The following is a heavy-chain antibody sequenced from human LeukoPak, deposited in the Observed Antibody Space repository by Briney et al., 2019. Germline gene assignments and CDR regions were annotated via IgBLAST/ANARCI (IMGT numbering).Heavy chain of an antibody. J-gene: IGHJ4*02. Sequence: GGSLRLSCAASGFTFSSYGMHWVRQAPGKGLEWVAVIWYDVSNKYYADSVKGRFTIARDNSKNTLYLQMNSLRAEDTAVYYCAKDKGLLWFGELSYYFDYWGQGTLVTVSS. CDR1: GFTFSSYG. V-gene: IGHV3-33*06. CDR3: AKDKGLLWFGELSYYFDY. D-gene: IGHD3-10*01. CDR2: IWYDVSNK.